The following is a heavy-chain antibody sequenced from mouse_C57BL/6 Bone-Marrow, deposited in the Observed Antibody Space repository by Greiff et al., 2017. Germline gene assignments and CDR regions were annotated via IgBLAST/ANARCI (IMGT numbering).Heavy chain of an antibody. J-gene: IGHJ3*01. Sequence: EVQLQESGPGLVKPSQSLSLTCSVTGYSITSGYYWNWIRQFPGNKLEWMGYISYDGSNNYNPSLKNRISITRDTSKNQFFLKLNSVTTEDTATYYCARGTTVDWAFAYWGQGTLVTVSA. CDR1: GYSITSGYY. V-gene: IGHV3-6*01. CDR2: ISYDGSN. D-gene: IGHD1-1*01. CDR3: ARGTTVDWAFAY.